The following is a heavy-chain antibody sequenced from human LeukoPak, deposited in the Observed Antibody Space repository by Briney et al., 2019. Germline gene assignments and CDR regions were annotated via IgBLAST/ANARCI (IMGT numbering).Heavy chain of an antibody. CDR3: ARDREPDALDI. CDR1: GFTFNNYE. CDR2: ISSSGSTI. Sequence: GGSLRLSCAASGFTFNNYEMNWVRQAPGKGLEWVSYISSSGSTIYYTDSVKGRFTVSRDNAKNSLYLQMTSLRAEDTAVYYCARDREPDALDIWGQGTMVTISS. J-gene: IGHJ3*02. V-gene: IGHV3-48*03.